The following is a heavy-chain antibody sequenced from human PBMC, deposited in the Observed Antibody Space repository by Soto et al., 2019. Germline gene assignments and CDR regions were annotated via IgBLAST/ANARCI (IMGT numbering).Heavy chain of an antibody. CDR1: GFTFSSYW. J-gene: IGHJ4*02. CDR3: ARDLGYYASDGYFDY. CDR2: IKQDGSEK. Sequence: GGSLRLSCAASGFTFSSYWMSWVRQSPGKGLEWVANIKQDGSEKYYVDSVKGRFTISRDNAKNSLYLQLNSLRAEDTAVYYCARDLGYYASDGYFDYWGQGTVVTVSS. V-gene: IGHV3-7*03. D-gene: IGHD3-22*01.